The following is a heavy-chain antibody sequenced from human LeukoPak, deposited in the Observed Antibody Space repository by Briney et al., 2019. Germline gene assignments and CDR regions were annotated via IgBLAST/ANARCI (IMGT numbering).Heavy chain of an antibody. CDR1: GYSFMTYW. J-gene: IGHJ1*01. CDR2: IYPGDSDT. CDR3: ARHAYYDILTGYWRAEYFQH. Sequence: GESLKISCQASGYSFMTYWIGWVRQMPGKGLEWMGIIYPGDSDTRYSPSFQGQVTISADKSISTAYLQWSSLKASDTAMYYCARHAYYDILTGYWRAEYFQHWGQGTLVTVSS. V-gene: IGHV5-51*01. D-gene: IGHD3-9*01.